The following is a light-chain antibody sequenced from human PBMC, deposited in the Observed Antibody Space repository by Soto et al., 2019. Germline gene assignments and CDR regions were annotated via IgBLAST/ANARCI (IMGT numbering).Light chain of an antibody. CDR2: WAS. CDR3: QQYYGMPPIT. J-gene: IGKJ5*01. CDR1: QSVLYSSNNKNY. Sequence: DIVMTQSPDSLAVSLGERATINCKSSQSVLYSSNNKNYLAWYQQKPGQPPKLLIYWASTRESGVPDRFSGSGSGTDFTLTVDSLQAEDVGVYYCQQYYGMPPITFGQGTRLEIK. V-gene: IGKV4-1*01.